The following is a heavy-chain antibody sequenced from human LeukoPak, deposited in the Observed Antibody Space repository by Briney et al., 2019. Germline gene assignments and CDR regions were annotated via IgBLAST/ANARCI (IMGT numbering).Heavy chain of an antibody. CDR2: IYPGDSDT. CDR3: ARHSGSGSSKDYYYYGMDV. Sequence: GESLKISCKGSGYSFTSYWIGWVRQMPGKGLEWMGIIYPGDSDTRYSPSFQGQVTISADKSISTAYLQWSSLQASDTTMYYCARHSGSGSSKDYYYYGMDVWGQGTTVTVSS. D-gene: IGHD6-19*01. CDR1: GYSFTSYW. V-gene: IGHV5-51*01. J-gene: IGHJ6*02.